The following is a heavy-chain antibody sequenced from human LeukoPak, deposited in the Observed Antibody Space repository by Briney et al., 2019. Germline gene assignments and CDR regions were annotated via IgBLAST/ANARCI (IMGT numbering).Heavy chain of an antibody. CDR3: ASESFSPLGYCSSTSCYRYNWFDP. CDR1: GGTFSSYA. CDR2: IIPIFGTA. D-gene: IGHD2-2*01. Sequence: ASVKVSCKASGGTFSSYAISWVRQAPGQGLEWMGGIIPIFGTANYAQKFQGRVTITTDESTSTAYMELSSLRSEDTAVYYCASESFSPLGYCSSTSCYRYNWFDPWGQGTLVTVSS. V-gene: IGHV1-69*05. J-gene: IGHJ5*02.